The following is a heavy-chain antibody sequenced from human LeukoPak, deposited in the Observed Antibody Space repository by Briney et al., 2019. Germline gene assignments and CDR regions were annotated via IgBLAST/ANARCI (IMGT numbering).Heavy chain of an antibody. D-gene: IGHD3-10*01. CDR2: TSSDLNVK. CDR1: GFTFRNYV. CDR3: AREGYYGSGSPPSLYFDY. V-gene: IGHV3-30-3*01. J-gene: IGHJ4*02. Sequence: GGSLRLSCAASGFTFRNYVIHWVRQAPGKGLEWVAVTSSDLNVKLYADSVKGRYTISRDNSRSTLYLQMNSLRPEDTAIYYCAREGYYGSGSPPSLYFDYWGQGTLVTVSS.